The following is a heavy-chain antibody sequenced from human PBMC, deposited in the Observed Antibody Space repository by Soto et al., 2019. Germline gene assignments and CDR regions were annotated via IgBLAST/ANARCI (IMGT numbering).Heavy chain of an antibody. J-gene: IGHJ4*02. CDR1: GYTFTSYA. CDR3: ARESPYSSGLYYFDY. CDR2: INAGNGNT. V-gene: IGHV1-3*01. Sequence: VASVTVSCKASGYTFTSYAMHWVRQAPGQRLEWMGWINAGNGNTKYSQKFQGRVTITRDTSASTAYMELSSLRSEDTAVYYCARESPYSSGLYYFDYWGPGTLVTVSS. D-gene: IGHD6-19*01.